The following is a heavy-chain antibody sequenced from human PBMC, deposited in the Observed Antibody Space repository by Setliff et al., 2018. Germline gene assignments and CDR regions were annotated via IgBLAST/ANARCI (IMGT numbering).Heavy chain of an antibody. CDR3: ARKSRNIVVVPAAVIYYYYYMDV. CDR2: ISNSGGT. J-gene: IGHJ6*03. CDR1: GYSISSGYY. V-gene: IGHV4-38-2*01. D-gene: IGHD2-2*01. Sequence: SETLSLTCAVSGYSISSGYYWGWIRRPPGKGLEWIGSISNSGGTYYNPSLKSRVTISVDTSKNQFSLKLSSVAAADTAVYYCARKSRNIVVVPAAVIYYYYYMDVWGKGTTVTVSS.